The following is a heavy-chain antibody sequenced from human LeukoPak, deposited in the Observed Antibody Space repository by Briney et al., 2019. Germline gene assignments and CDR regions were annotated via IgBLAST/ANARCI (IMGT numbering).Heavy chain of an antibody. CDR3: ARGGYCSGGSCYRSRDDYFDY. CDR1: GFTVSSNY. D-gene: IGHD2-15*01. Sequence: GGSLRLSCAASGFTVSSNYMSWVRQAPGKGLEWVSVIYSGGSTYYEDSAKGRFTISRDNSKNTLYLQMNSLRAEDTAVYYCARGGYCSGGSCYRSRDDYFDYWGQGTLVTVSS. J-gene: IGHJ4*02. V-gene: IGHV3-66*01. CDR2: IYSGGST.